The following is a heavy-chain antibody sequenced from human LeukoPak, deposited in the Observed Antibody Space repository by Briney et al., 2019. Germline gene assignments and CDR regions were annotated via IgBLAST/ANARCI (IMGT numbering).Heavy chain of an antibody. D-gene: IGHD3/OR15-3a*01. CDR2: IYSGNTI. V-gene: IGHV3-66*01. CDR3: ATIGTGDYRDDS. Sequence: GGSLRLSCVVSGFSVGNNYVSWVRQAPGKGLEWVSVIYSGNTIKYADSVKGRFTISRDNSKNTVYLQMSSLRAEDTALYYCATIGTGDYRDDSWGQGTLVTVSS. CDR1: GFSVGNNY. J-gene: IGHJ5*01.